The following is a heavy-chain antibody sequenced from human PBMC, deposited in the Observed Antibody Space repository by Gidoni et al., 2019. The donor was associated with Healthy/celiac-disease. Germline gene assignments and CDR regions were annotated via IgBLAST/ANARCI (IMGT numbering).Heavy chain of an antibody. J-gene: IGHJ5*02. CDR2: ISAYNGNT. V-gene: IGHV1-18*01. CDR1: GYPFTSYG. Sequence: QVQLVQSGAEVKKPGASVKVSCPASGYPFTSYGISWVRQAPGQGLEWMGWISAYNGNTNDAQKLQGRVTMTTDTSTSTAYRELRSLRSDDTAVYYCARDLGLPPIGGWFDPWGQGTLVTVSS. D-gene: IGHD5-12*01. CDR3: ARDLGLPPIGGWFDP.